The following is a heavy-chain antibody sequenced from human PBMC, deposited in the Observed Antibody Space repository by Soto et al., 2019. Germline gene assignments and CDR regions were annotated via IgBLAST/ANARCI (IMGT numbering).Heavy chain of an antibody. J-gene: IGHJ4*02. V-gene: IGHV4-34*01. D-gene: IGHD6-13*01. CDR2: MNQVGSS. Sequence: QVQLQQWGAGLLKTSATLSLTCTVHGASFTGHYWSWVRQFPGKGLEWIGEMNQVGSSNYNPSLKSRVTLAVDTSKKQFSLNLRSVTAVDTAVYFCGGAAAGPNKYWGQGTLVTVS. CDR3: GGAAAGPNKY. CDR1: GASFTGHY.